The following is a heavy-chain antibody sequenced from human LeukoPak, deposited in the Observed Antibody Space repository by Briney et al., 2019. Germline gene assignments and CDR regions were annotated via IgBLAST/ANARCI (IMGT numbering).Heavy chain of an antibody. Sequence: PSETLSLTCTVSGGSISSGGYYWSWIRQHPGKGLEWIGYIYYSGSTYYNPALKSRVTISVDTSKNQFSLKLSSVTAADTAVYYCARDVGFGEYYGMDVWGQGTTVTVSS. D-gene: IGHD3-10*01. J-gene: IGHJ6*02. CDR1: GGSISSGGYY. CDR3: ARDVGFGEYYGMDV. CDR2: IYYSGST. V-gene: IGHV4-31*03.